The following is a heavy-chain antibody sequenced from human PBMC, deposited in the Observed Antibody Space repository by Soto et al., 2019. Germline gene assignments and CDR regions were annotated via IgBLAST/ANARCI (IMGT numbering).Heavy chain of an antibody. CDR3: ARDKPVAGTVDAFDI. Sequence: WASVKVSCKASGGTFSSHGITWVRQAPGQGLEWMGGIVPIFGTTHYAQKFQGRVTITADESTSTAYMELNSLRSEDTAMYYCARDKPVAGTVDAFDIWGQGTMVTVSS. CDR1: GGTFSSHG. V-gene: IGHV1-69*13. CDR2: IVPIFGTT. D-gene: IGHD6-19*01. J-gene: IGHJ3*02.